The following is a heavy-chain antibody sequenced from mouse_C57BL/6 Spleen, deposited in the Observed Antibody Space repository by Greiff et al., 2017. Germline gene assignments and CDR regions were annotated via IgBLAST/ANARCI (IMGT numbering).Heavy chain of an antibody. J-gene: IGHJ3*01. CDR2: LYPGSGST. CDR3: ARIYDGYYLAY. D-gene: IGHD2-3*01. CDR1: GYTFTSYW. Sequence: QVQLQQPGAELVKPGASVKMSCKASGYTFTSYWITWVKQRPGQGLEWLGDLYPGSGSTNYNEKFKSKATLTVDTSSSTAYMQLSSLTSEDSAVYYCARIYDGYYLAYWGQGTLVTVSA. V-gene: IGHV1-55*01.